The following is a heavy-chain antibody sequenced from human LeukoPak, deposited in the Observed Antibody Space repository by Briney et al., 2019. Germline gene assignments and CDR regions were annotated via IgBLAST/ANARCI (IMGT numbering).Heavy chain of an antibody. D-gene: IGHD1-26*01. CDR1: GFTFSSYA. CDR3: VREQEWDFDY. J-gene: IGHJ4*02. CDR2: ISGSGGST. Sequence: GGSLRLSCAASGFTFSSYAMSWVRQAPGKGLEWVSAISGSGGSTYYADSVKGRFTISRDNAKNSLYLQMNSLRAEDTAVYYCVREQEWDFDYWGQGTLVTVSS. V-gene: IGHV3-23*01.